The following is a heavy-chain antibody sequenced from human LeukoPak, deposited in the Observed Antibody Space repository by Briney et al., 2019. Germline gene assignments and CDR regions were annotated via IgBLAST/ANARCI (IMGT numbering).Heavy chain of an antibody. CDR3: AREGAEVRGVVVKYYFDY. CDR2: AYTTGRT. J-gene: IGHJ4*02. Sequence: SETLSLTCTVAAGSISSYCWSWIRQPAGNGLEWIVRAYTTGRTNYNTSLKSGATMSDETSKNPFSLKLTSVSAANTPFYYAAREGAEVRGVVVKYYFDYWGQGALVTVSS. CDR1: AGSISSYC. V-gene: IGHV4-4*07. D-gene: IGHD3-10*01.